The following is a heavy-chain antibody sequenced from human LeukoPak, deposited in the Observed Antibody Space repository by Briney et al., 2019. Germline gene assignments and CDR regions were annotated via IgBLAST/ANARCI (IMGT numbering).Heavy chain of an antibody. CDR1: GFTFSSYA. CDR3: ANGNRCTSPNCLGYYYFYMDV. Sequence: GGSLSLSCAASGFTFSSYAMNWVRQAPGRGLEWVSGFSGSGGTTYYADSVKGRFTISRDNSKNTLYLQMNSLRAEDTAVYYCANGNRCTSPNCLGYYYFYMDVWGKGTMVTVSS. D-gene: IGHD2-8*01. CDR2: FSGSGGTT. V-gene: IGHV3-23*01. J-gene: IGHJ6*03.